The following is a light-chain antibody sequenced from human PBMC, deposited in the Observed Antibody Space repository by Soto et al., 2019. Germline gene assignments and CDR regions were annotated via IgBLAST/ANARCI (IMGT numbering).Light chain of an antibody. CDR2: GAS. CDR3: XXTDFPPHT. Sequence: DIQMTQSPSSVSASVGDRVTITCRASQDLRTWLAWYQQKPGKAPKLLIYGASTLQNGVPSRFSGSGSGTDFSLTISSLQPEXFGTYXXXXTDFPPHTFGPGTKVDV. V-gene: IGKV1-12*01. J-gene: IGKJ3*01. CDR1: QDLRTW.